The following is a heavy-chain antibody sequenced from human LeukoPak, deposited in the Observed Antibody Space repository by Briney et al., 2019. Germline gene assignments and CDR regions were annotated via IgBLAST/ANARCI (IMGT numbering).Heavy chain of an antibody. CDR1: GGSISSSSYF. Sequence: SETLSLTCTVSGGSISSSSYFWGWIRQPPGEGLEWIGSIYYSGSTSYNPSLKGRVTISVDTSKSQFSLRLSSVTAADTAVYYCARSGDSSGWYVGYWGQGTLVTVSS. D-gene: IGHD6-19*01. CDR2: IYYSGST. CDR3: ARSGDSSGWYVGY. J-gene: IGHJ4*02. V-gene: IGHV4-39*01.